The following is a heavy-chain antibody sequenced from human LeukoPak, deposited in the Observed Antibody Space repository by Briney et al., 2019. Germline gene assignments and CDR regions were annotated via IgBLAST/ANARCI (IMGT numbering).Heavy chain of an antibody. Sequence: GGSLRLSCAASGFSFTTYAMNWVRQAPGRGLEWVSSIDPSGFTIFYAASVKGRFTISRDNAKNSLYLQMNSLRAEDTALYYCAKATRDWAFDIWGQGTMVTVSS. D-gene: IGHD2-21*01. CDR1: GFSFTTYA. V-gene: IGHV3-21*04. J-gene: IGHJ3*02. CDR3: AKATRDWAFDI. CDR2: IDPSGFTI.